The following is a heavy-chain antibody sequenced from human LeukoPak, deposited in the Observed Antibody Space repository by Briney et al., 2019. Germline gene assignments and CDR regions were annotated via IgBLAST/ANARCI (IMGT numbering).Heavy chain of an antibody. CDR2: ITPIFGTA. Sequence: SVKVSCTASGGTFSSYAISWVRQAPGQGLEWMGGITPIFGTANYAQKFQGRVTITADESTSTAYMELSSLRSEDTAVYYCARGGRGDSGYDYWGQGTLVTVSS. CDR1: GGTFSSYA. D-gene: IGHD5-12*01. J-gene: IGHJ4*02. CDR3: ARGGRGDSGYDY. V-gene: IGHV1-69*13.